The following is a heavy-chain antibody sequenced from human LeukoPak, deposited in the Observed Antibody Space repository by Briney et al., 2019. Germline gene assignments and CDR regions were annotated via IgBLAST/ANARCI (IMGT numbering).Heavy chain of an antibody. CDR2: IIPIFGTA. V-gene: IGHV1-69*05. J-gene: IGHJ5*02. CDR1: GGTFSSYA. D-gene: IGHD6-6*01. CDR3: ARVLSSSSPWFDP. Sequence: VASVKVSXKASGGTFSSYAISWVRQAPGQGLEWMGRIIPIFGTANYAQKFQGRVTITTDESTSTAYMELSSLRSEDTAVYYCARVLSSSSPWFDPWGQGTLVTVSS.